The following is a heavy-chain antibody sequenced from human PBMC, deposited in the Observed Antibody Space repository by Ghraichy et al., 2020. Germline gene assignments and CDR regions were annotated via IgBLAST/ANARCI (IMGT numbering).Heavy chain of an antibody. D-gene: IGHD2-2*01. CDR1: GGSFSGYF. J-gene: IGHJ4*02. Sequence: SETLSLTCAVYGGSFSGYFWGWIRQPPGKGLEWIGQINQSGSTKYNPSLKSRVTISVYMSKNQFSLELTSVTAADTAVYYCARGASKLGYCSGTSCPFDYWGQGTLVTVSS. CDR2: INQSGST. V-gene: IGHV4-34*01. CDR3: ARGASKLGYCSGTSCPFDY.